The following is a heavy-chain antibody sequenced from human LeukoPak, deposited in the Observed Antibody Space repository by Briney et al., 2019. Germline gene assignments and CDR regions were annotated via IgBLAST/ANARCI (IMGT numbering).Heavy chain of an antibody. J-gene: IGHJ4*02. D-gene: IGHD4/OR15-4a*01. V-gene: IGHV3-53*01. Sequence: GGSLRLSCAASGFTFSSYEMNWVRQAPGKGLEWVSFIYSDNTHYSDSVKGRFTISRDSSKNTLYLQMNSLRAEDTAVYYCARRAGAYSHPYDYWGQGTLVTVSS. CDR1: GFTFSSYE. CDR2: IYSDNT. CDR3: ARRAGAYSHPYDY.